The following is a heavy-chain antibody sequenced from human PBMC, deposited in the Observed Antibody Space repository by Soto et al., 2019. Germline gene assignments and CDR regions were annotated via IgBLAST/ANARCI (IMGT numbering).Heavy chain of an antibody. CDR2: MNPNSGNT. J-gene: IGHJ1*01. V-gene: IGHV1-8*01. Sequence: ASVKVSCKASGYTFTSYDINWVRQATGQGLEWMGWMNPNSGNTGYAQKFQGRVTMTRNTSISTAYMELSSLRSEDTAVYYCASRTDCGGDCYSAEYFQQWGQGTLVTVSS. CDR1: GYTFTSYD. D-gene: IGHD2-21*01. CDR3: ASRTDCGGDCYSAEYFQQ.